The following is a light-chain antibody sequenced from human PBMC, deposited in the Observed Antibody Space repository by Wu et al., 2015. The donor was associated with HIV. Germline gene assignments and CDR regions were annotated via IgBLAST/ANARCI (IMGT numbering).Light chain of an antibody. CDR1: EDISNY. CDR3: QKYNTAPWT. Sequence: IQMTQSPSSLSASVGDRVTISCQASEDISNYLNWYQQKVGKAPKLLIYDASNLEGGVPSGLSGSGSGTNFTFTISSLQPEDVATYYCQKYNTAPWTFGKDQGGNET. J-gene: IGKJ1*01. CDR2: DAS. V-gene: IGKV1-33*01.